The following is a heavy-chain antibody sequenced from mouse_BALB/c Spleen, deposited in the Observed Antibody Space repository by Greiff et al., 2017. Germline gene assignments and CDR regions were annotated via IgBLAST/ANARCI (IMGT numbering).Heavy chain of an antibody. CDR1: GFTFSSYA. CDR2: ISSGGSYT. Sequence: EVKLMESGGGLVKPGGSLKLSCAASGFTFSSYAMSWVRQTPEKRLEWVATISSGGSYTYYPDSVKGRFTISRDNAKNTLYLQMSSLRSEDTAMYYCARHKDDYDGYYFDNWGQGTTLTVSS. D-gene: IGHD2-4*01. V-gene: IGHV5-9-3*01. J-gene: IGHJ2*01. CDR3: ARHKDDYDGYYFDN.